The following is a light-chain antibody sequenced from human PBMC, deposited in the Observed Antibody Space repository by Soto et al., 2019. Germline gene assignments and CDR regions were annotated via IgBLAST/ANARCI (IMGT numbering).Light chain of an antibody. CDR1: QSVSSG. CDR3: QQYDNWPPYT. J-gene: IGKJ2*01. V-gene: IGKV3D-15*01. Sequence: EIVMTQSPATLSVSPGERATLSCRASQSVSSGVVWYQQKRGRAPRLLIYGASTRATGIPARFSGSGSGTEFTLTISTLQSEDFAVYYCQQYDNWPPYTFGQGTKVDIK. CDR2: GAS.